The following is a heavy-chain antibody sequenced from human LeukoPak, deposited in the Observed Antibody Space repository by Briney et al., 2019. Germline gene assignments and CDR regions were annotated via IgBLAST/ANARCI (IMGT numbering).Heavy chain of an antibody. CDR3: ARVAYSGHDGYYFDY. Sequence: PSETLSLTCAVSGGSISSSNWWYWVRQPPGKGLEWIGEIYHSGSTNYNPSLKSRVTISVDKSKNQFSLKLSSVTAADTAVYYCARVAYSGHDGYYFDYWGQGTLVTVSS. CDR1: GGSISSSNW. V-gene: IGHV4-4*02. D-gene: IGHD5-12*01. CDR2: IYHSGST. J-gene: IGHJ4*02.